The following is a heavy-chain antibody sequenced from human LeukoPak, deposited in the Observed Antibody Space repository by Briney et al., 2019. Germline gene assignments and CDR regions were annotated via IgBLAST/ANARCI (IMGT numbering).Heavy chain of an antibody. V-gene: IGHV4-4*08. CDR3: ARDRNIAASYYYYYYYMDV. CDR2: IYTSGST. Sequence: SETLSLTCTVSGDSVNDYYWNWIRQPPGKGLEWIGRIYTSGSTNYNPSLKSRVTISVDTSNNQFSLKLSSVTAANTAVYYCARDRNIAASYYYYYYYMDVWGKGTTVTVSS. J-gene: IGHJ6*03. D-gene: IGHD6-6*01. CDR1: GDSVNDYY.